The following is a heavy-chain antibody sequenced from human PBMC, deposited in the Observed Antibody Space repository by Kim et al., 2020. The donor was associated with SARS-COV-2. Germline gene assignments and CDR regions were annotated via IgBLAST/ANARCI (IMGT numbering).Heavy chain of an antibody. J-gene: IGHJ4*02. D-gene: IGHD2-15*01. CDR1: GFTFSNYA. CDR2: ISGSGGST. CDR3: AKDQAPSRNCIGGTCSRAGDY. Sequence: GGSLRLSCAASGFTFSNYAMSWVRQAPGKGLEWVSAISGSGGSTYYADSVKGRFSISRDNSKYTLYLQMNSLRAEDTAVYYCAKDQAPSRNCIGGTCSRAGDYWGQGTLGTVSS. V-gene: IGHV3-23*01.